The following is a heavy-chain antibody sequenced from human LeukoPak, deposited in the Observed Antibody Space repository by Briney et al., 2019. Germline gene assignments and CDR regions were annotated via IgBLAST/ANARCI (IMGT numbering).Heavy chain of an antibody. CDR1: GFTVSSNF. Sequence: GGSLRLSCAASGFTVSSNFMGWVRQAPGKGLEWVSVIYGGGSTYYADSVKGRFTISRDTSKNTLHLQMNSLRAEDTAVYYCAKDLWGSGSYYNPYYYYGMDVWGQGTTVTVSS. CDR3: AKDLWGSGSYYNPYYYYGMDV. J-gene: IGHJ6*02. CDR2: IYGGGST. D-gene: IGHD3-10*01. V-gene: IGHV3-53*05.